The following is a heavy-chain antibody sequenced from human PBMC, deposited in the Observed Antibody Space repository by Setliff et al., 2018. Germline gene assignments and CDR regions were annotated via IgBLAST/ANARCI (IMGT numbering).Heavy chain of an antibody. CDR2: IIPIFGTA. Sequence: VASVKVSCKASGGTFSSYAISWVRQAPGQGLEWMGGIIPIFGTANYAQKFQGRVTITADESTSTAYMELSSLRSEDTAVYYCARGYRGYYNFWSGSQGANWFDPWGQGTLVTVS. CDR3: ARGYRGYYNFWSGSQGANWFDP. CDR1: GGTFSSYA. D-gene: IGHD3-3*01. V-gene: IGHV1-69*13. J-gene: IGHJ5*02.